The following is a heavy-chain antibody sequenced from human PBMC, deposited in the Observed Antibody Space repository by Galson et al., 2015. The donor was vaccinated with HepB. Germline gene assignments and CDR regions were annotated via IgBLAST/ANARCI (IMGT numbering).Heavy chain of an antibody. Sequence: SLRLSCAASGFTFSSYSMNWVRQAPGKGLGWVSYISSSSSTIYYADSVKGRFTISRDNAKNSLYLQMNSLRAEDTAVYYCARDYYDTASGAFDIWGQGTMVTVSS. J-gene: IGHJ3*02. D-gene: IGHD3-22*01. V-gene: IGHV3-48*04. CDR3: ARDYYDTASGAFDI. CDR1: GFTFSSYS. CDR2: ISSSSSTI.